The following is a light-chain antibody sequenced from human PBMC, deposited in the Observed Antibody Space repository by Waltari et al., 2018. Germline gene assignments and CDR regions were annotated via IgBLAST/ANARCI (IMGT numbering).Light chain of an antibody. CDR1: QGISSY. V-gene: IGKV1-9*01. Sequence: DIQLTQSPSFLSASVGYRVIITCRASQGISSYLAWYQQKPGKAPELLIYSASTLQSGVPSRFSASGSGTEFTLTISSLQPEDFATYHCQQLIHYLWTFGQGTKVEI. J-gene: IGKJ1*01. CDR2: SAS. CDR3: QQLIHYLWT.